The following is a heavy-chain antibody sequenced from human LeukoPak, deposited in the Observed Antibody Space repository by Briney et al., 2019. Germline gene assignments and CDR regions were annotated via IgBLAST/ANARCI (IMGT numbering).Heavy chain of an antibody. CDR3: TRAPSEIGGYYPEYFRH. Sequence: GGSLRLSCAASGFTFSMYWMHWVRQPPGKGLVWVSRIKRDGTTDYADSVKGRFTISRDNAKNTVSLQMNSLRPEDTGVYYCTRAPSEIGGYYPEYFRHWGQGTLVTVSS. J-gene: IGHJ1*01. D-gene: IGHD3-22*01. V-gene: IGHV3-74*01. CDR1: GFTFSMYW. CDR2: IKRDGTT.